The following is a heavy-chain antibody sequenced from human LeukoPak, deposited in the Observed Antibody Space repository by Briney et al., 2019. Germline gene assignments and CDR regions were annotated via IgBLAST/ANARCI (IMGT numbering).Heavy chain of an antibody. CDR2: IWYDGSNK. V-gene: IGHV3-33*01. CDR1: GFTFSSYG. CDR3: AREIGYYDILTGYYYYYYGMDV. D-gene: IGHD3-9*01. J-gene: IGHJ6*04. Sequence: GGSLRLSCAASGFTFSSYGMHWVRQAQGKGLEWVAVIWYDGSNKYYADSVKGRFTISRDNSKNTLYLQMNSLRAEDTAVYYCAREIGYYDILTGYYYYYYGMDVWGKGTTVTVSS.